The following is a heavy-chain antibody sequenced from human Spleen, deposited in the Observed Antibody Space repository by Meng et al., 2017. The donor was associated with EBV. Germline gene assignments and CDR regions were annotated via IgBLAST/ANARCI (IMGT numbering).Heavy chain of an antibody. CDR3: AKYHGLDY. CDR1: GYMFGTFQ. Sequence: QVHWVQSGPEVKKPGAYVKVSCTTSGYMFGTFQSRWVRQAPGQGVEWMGWISGYNGDTNYAQKFQGRVTMTTDTSTSTAYMELRSLRSDDTAVYYCAKYHGLDYWGQGTLVTVSS. CDR2: ISGYNGDT. V-gene: IGHV1-18*01. J-gene: IGHJ4*02. D-gene: IGHD5-24*01.